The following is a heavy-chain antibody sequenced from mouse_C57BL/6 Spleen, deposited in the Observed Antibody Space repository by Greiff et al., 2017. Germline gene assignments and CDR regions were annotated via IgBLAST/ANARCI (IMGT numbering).Heavy chain of an antibody. J-gene: IGHJ4*01. CDR3: ARRGGYLYYYAMDY. CDR2: IHPNSGST. CDR1: GYTFTSYW. Sequence: VQLQQPGAELVKPGASVKLSCKASGYTFTSYWMHWVKQRPGQGLEWIGMIHPNSGSTNYNEKFKSKATLTVDKSSSTAYMQLSSLTSEDSAVYYCARRGGYLYYYAMDYWGQGTSVTVSS. D-gene: IGHD2-2*01. V-gene: IGHV1-64*01.